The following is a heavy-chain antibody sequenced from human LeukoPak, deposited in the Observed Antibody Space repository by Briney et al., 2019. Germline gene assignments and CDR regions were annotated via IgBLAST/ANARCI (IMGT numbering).Heavy chain of an antibody. CDR2: ISGSGGTT. CDR1: GFTFSTYA. Sequence: GGSLRLSCAASGFTFSTYAMTWVRQAPGKGLEWVSAISGSGGTTYYADYVKGRFTISRDNSKNTLYLQMNSLRAEDTAVYYCVPTRPTQLDFDYWGQGTLVTVSS. D-gene: IGHD6-6*01. CDR3: VPTRPTQLDFDY. V-gene: IGHV3-23*01. J-gene: IGHJ4*02.